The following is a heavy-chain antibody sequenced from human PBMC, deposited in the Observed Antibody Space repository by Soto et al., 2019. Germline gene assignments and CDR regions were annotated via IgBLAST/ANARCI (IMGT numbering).Heavy chain of an antibody. CDR2: IIPIFGTA. V-gene: IGHV1-69*13. CDR3: AGLGIAARGSVEGHNYFDY. CDR1: GGTFSSYA. Sequence: ASVKVSCKXSGGTFSSYAISWVRQAPGQGLEWMGGIIPIFGTANYAQKFQGRVTITADESASTAYMELSSLRSEDTAVYYCAGLGIAARGSVEGHNYFDYWGQGTLVTVSS. J-gene: IGHJ4*02. D-gene: IGHD6-6*01.